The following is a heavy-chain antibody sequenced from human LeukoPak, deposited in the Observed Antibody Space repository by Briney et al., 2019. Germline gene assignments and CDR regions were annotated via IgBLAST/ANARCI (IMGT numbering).Heavy chain of an antibody. Sequence: ASVTVSCKVSGYTLTELSMHWVRQAPGKGLEWMGGFDPEDGETIYAQKFQGRVTMTEDTSTDTAYMELSSLRSEDTAVYYCATPKFGYYYDSSGLNNWFDPWGQGTLVTVSS. CDR2: FDPEDGET. CDR3: ATPKFGYYYDSSGLNNWFDP. D-gene: IGHD3-22*01. V-gene: IGHV1-24*01. J-gene: IGHJ5*02. CDR1: GYTLTELS.